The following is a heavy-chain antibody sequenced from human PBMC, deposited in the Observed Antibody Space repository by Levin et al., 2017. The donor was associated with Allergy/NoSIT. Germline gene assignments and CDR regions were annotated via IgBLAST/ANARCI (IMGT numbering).Heavy chain of an antibody. Sequence: PGGSLRLSCAASGFTFSSYSMTWVRQAPGKGLEWVSSISSRSSYIYYADSVKGRFTISRDNAKNSLYLQMNSLRAEDTAVYYCARVWIDSGYDYWGQGTLVTVSS. J-gene: IGHJ4*02. V-gene: IGHV3-21*01. CDR2: ISSRSSYI. CDR1: GFTFSSYS. CDR3: ARVWIDSGYDY. D-gene: IGHD5-12*01.